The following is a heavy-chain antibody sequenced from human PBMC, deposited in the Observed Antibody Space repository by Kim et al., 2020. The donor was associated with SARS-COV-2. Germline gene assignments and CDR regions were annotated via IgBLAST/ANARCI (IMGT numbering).Heavy chain of an antibody. D-gene: IGHD6-13*01. V-gene: IGHV3-23*01. J-gene: IGHJ3*02. Sequence: GGSLRLSCTASGLTISNLAMSWVRQAPGKGLEWVSTIGGAGGNTFYAESVRGRFAISRGNSENTLYLQMNSLRAEDTATYYCTKAYNSGWYGGPFDIWGQGTMLTVSS. CDR2: IGGAGGNT. CDR3: TKAYNSGWYGGPFDI. CDR1: GLTISNLA.